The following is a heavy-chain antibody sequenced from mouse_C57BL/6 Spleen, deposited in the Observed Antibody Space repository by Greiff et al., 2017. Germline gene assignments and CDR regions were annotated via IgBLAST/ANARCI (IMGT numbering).Heavy chain of an antibody. V-gene: IGHV1-69*01. CDR3: AVRSHYREYYAMDY. D-gene: IGHD2-12*01. CDR1: GYTFTSYW. CDR2: IDPSDSYT. J-gene: IGHJ4*01. Sequence: VQLQQPGAELVMPGASVKLSCKASGYTFTSYWMSWVKQRTGQGLEWIGEIDPSDSYTNYNQKFKGKATVTVDKSSSTAYMQLRSLTSEDSAVYYFAVRSHYREYYAMDYWGQGTSVTVSS.